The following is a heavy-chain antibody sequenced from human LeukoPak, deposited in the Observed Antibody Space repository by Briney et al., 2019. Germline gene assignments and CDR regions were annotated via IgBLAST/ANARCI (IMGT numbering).Heavy chain of an antibody. CDR1: GYTFTGYY. Sequence: ASVKVTCKASGYTFTGYYMPWVRQAPGQGLEWMGWINPNSGGTNYAQKFQGRVTMTRDTSISTAYMELSRLRSDDTAVYYCARDQLPYDSSGHLTQPLDYWGQGKVVTVSS. V-gene: IGHV1-2*02. J-gene: IGHJ4*02. D-gene: IGHD3-22*01. CDR2: INPNSGGT. CDR3: ARDQLPYDSSGHLTQPLDY.